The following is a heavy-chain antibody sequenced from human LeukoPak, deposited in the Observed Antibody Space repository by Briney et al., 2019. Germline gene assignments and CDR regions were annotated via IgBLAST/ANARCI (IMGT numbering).Heavy chain of an antibody. CDR3: ARGGGLDV. Sequence: RAGGSLRLSCAASGFTFSSYWMNWARQAPGKGLEWVASINHNGNVNYYVDSVKGRFTISRDNAKNSLYLQMRNLRAEDTAVYFCARGGGLDVWGQGATVTVSS. D-gene: IGHD3-16*01. CDR2: INHNGNVN. V-gene: IGHV3-7*03. J-gene: IGHJ6*02. CDR1: GFTFSSYW.